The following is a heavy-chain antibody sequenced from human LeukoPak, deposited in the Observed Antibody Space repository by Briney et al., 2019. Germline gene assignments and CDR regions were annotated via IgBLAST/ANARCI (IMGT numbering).Heavy chain of an antibody. CDR2: ISYDGSNK. CDR1: GFTFSSYA. Sequence: PGGSLRLSCAASGFTFSSYAMHWVRQAPGKGLEWVAVISYDGSNKYYADSVKGRFTISRDNSKNSLYLQMNSLRAEDTAVYYCARDELLWFGELAAPTYYWGQGTLVTVSS. CDR3: ARDELLWFGELAAPTYY. D-gene: IGHD3-10*01. V-gene: IGHV3-30-3*01. J-gene: IGHJ4*02.